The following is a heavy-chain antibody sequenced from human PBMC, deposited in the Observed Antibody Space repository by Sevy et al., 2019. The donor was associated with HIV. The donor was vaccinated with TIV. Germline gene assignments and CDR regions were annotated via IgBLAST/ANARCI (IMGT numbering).Heavy chain of an antibody. Sequence: GGSLRLTCAASGFTFSSYGMHWVRRAPGKGLEWVAFRRYDGSSKDYADSVKGRFTISRDNSKNTLYLQMNSLRAEDTAVYYCAKVPAGGTTLYYYYYMDVWGKGTTVTVSS. J-gene: IGHJ6*03. CDR2: RRYDGSSK. CDR1: GFTFSSYG. V-gene: IGHV3-30*02. D-gene: IGHD1-7*01. CDR3: AKVPAGGTTLYYYYYMDV.